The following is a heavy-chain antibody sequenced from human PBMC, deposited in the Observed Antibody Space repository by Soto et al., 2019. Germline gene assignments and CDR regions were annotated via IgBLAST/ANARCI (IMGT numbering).Heavy chain of an antibody. CDR2: ISGSGDGT. CDR1: GFTFSSFA. V-gene: IGHV3-23*01. Sequence: VGSLRLSCAASGFTFSSFALIWVRQAPGKGLEWVSAISGSGDGTDYADSVKGRFTISRDNSKNTLYLQMNSLRAEDTAVYYCAGPGYSSQDYWGQGALVTVSS. J-gene: IGHJ4*02. D-gene: IGHD5-18*01. CDR3: AGPGYSSQDY.